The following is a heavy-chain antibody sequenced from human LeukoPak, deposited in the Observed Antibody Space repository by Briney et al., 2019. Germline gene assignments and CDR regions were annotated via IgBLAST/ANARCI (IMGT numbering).Heavy chain of an antibody. CDR1: GFTFSSYA. CDR3: AKDGGEVPAAIPYYFDY. CDR2: ISGSGGST. V-gene: IGHV3-23*01. Sequence: GASLRLSCAASGFTFSSYAMIWVPEAPGKGLEGVSDISGSGGSTYYADSVKGRFTISRDNSKNTLYLQMNSLRAEDTAVYYCAKDGGEVPAAIPYYFDYWGEGTLVTVSS. J-gene: IGHJ4*02. D-gene: IGHD2-2*01.